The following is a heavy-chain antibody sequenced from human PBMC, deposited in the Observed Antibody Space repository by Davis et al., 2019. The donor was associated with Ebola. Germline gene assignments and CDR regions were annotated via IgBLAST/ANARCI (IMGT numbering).Heavy chain of an antibody. V-gene: IGHV4-34*01. J-gene: IGHJ6*02. CDR3: ARASRYSSSSGYYYYGMDV. Sequence: SDTLSLTCAVYGGSFSGYYWSWIRQPPGKGLEWIGEINHSGSTTYNPSLKSRVTISVDTSKNQFSLKLSSVTAADTAVYYCARASRYSSSSGYYYYGMDVWGQGTTVTVSS. CDR2: INHSGST. CDR1: GGSFSGYY. D-gene: IGHD6-6*01.